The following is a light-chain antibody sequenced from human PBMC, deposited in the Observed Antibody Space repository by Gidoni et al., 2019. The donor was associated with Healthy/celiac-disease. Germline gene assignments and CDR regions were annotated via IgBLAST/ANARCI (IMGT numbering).Light chain of an antibody. CDR1: QSVRSY. CDR3: QQLSNWPHVT. Sequence: EIVLTQSPATLSLSAGEGATLACRASQSVRSYLAWDQQKPGQAPRLLIYDASNRATGIPARFSGSGSGTDFTLTISSLEPEDFAVYYCQQLSNWPHVTFGPGTKVDIK. CDR2: DAS. J-gene: IGKJ3*01. V-gene: IGKV3-11*01.